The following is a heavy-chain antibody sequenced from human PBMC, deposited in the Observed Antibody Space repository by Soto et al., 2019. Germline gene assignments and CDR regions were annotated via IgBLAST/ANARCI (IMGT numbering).Heavy chain of an antibody. CDR2: IIPILGIA. D-gene: IGHD3-22*01. CDR1: GGTFSSYT. J-gene: IGHJ6*02. V-gene: IGHV1-69*02. CDR3: ARGIGVVVNYGMDV. Sequence: QVQLVQSGAEVKKPGSSVKVSCKASGGTFSSYTISWVRQAPGQGLEWMGRIIPILGIANYAQKFQGRVPITADKSTSTAYMELSSLSSEDTAVYYCARGIGVVVNYGMDVWGQGTTVTVSS.